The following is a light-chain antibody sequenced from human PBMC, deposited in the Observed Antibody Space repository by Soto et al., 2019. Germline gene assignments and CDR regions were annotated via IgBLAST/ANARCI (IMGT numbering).Light chain of an antibody. J-gene: IGKJ1*01. CDR2: SAS. CDR1: QRVGSY. Sequence: DIKMTQSPSSLSASVGDRVTITCRASQRVGSYLNWYQQKPGKAPTLLIYSASELQSGVSSRFSGSGSGTDFTLTIRNLQPEDFAVYYCQQCHNPPLSFGQGTKME. CDR3: QQCHNPPLS. V-gene: IGKV1-39*01.